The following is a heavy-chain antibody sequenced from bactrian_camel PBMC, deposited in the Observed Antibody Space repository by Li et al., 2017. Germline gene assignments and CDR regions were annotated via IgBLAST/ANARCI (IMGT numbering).Heavy chain of an antibody. J-gene: IGHJ4*01. CDR2: IDSDGRT. CDR3: AADLPPACGKPGYRY. Sequence: HVQLVESGGGSVQSGGSLTLPCSASTSIDSRVCKGWWRQPPGKKREAVATIDSDGRTSYEDSAKGRFAISRDNAKSSVHLQMDSLSPDDTAVYFCAADLPPACGKPGYRYWGPGTQVTVS. CDR1: TSIDSRVC. V-gene: IGHV3S53*01. D-gene: IGHD3*01.